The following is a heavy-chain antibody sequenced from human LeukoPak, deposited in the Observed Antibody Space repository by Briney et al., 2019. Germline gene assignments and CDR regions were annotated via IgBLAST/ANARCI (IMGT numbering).Heavy chain of an antibody. J-gene: IGHJ3*01. CDR1: GGSLSGGGSS. Sequence: PSETLSLTCAVSGGSLSGGGSSWSWIRQPPGKGLEWIGYIYHSGSIYYNPSLKGRVTMSVDRSQNQFSLKLSSVTAADTAVYYFAIACWSDVRDVWGQGTIVTVSS. D-gene: IGHD3-10*02. CDR2: IYHSGSI. CDR3: AIACWSDVRDV. V-gene: IGHV4-30-2*01.